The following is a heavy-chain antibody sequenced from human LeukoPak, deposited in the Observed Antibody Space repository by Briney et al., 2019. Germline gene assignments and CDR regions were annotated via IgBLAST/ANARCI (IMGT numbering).Heavy chain of an antibody. D-gene: IGHD1-1*01. V-gene: IGHV5-51*01. CDR2: IYPGDSDT. Sequence: GESLKISCQGSGFTFTDDWIGWVRQMPGKGLEWMGIIYPGDSDTRYSPSFDGHITISADQSIGTAFLQWSSLKASDTAIYFCTRSTGNPPDYWGQGTLVTVSS. J-gene: IGHJ4*02. CDR1: GFTFTDDW. CDR3: TRSTGNPPDY.